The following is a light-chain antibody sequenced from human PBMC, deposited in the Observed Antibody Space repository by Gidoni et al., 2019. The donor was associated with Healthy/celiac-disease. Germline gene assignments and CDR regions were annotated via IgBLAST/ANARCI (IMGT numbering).Light chain of an antibody. V-gene: IGLV2-23*02. CDR2: EVS. J-gene: IGLJ3*02. CDR1: SSDVGSYHL. CDR3: CSYAGSSTWV. Sequence: QSALTQPASVSGSPGQSTTISCTGTSSDVGSYHLVPWYQQHPGQAPKLMIYEVSKRPSGVSNRFSGSKSGNTASLTISGLQAEDEADYYCCSYAGSSTWVFGGGTKLTVL.